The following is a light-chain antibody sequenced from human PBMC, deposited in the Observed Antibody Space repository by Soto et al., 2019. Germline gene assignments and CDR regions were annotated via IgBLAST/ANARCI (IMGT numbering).Light chain of an antibody. CDR3: QQRNNWPPIT. V-gene: IGKV3-11*01. Sequence: EIVMMQSPATLSVSPGERATLSCRASQNVSSYLAWYQQKPGQAPRLLIYDASNRATGVPARFSGSGSGTDFTLTISSLEPEDFALYYCQQRNNWPPITFGQGTRLEIK. CDR2: DAS. J-gene: IGKJ5*01. CDR1: QNVSSY.